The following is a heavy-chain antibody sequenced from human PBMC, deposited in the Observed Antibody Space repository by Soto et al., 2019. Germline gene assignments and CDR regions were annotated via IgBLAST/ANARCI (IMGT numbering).Heavy chain of an antibody. CDR1: GYTFTGYY. CDR2: INPNSGGT. D-gene: IGHD2-2*01. CDR3: ARERYCSSTSCFFLPLAPTNYYSVMAF. Sequence: ASVKVSCKASGYTFTGYYMHWVRQAPGQGLEWMGWINPNSGGTNYAQKFQGWVTMTRDTSISTAYMELSRLRSDDTAVYYCARERYCSSTSCFFLPLAPTNYYSVMAFWGKGTTVPVSS. J-gene: IGHJ6*04. V-gene: IGHV1-2*04.